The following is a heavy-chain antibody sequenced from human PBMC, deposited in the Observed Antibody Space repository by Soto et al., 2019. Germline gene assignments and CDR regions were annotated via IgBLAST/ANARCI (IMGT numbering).Heavy chain of an antibody. D-gene: IGHD3-16*01. V-gene: IGHV3-9*01. CDR2: ISWNSGSI. CDR1: GFTFDDYA. J-gene: IGHJ6*04. CDR3: AKDKAPMITPGWDV. Sequence: GGSLRLSCAASGFTFDDYAMHWVRQAPGKGLEWVSGISWNSGSIGYADSVKGRFTISRDNAKNSLYLQMNSLRAEDTALYYCAKDKAPMITPGWDVWGKGTTVTVSS.